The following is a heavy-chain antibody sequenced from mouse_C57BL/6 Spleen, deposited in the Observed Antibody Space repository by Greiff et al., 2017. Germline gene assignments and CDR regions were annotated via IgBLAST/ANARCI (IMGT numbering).Heavy chain of an antibody. J-gene: IGHJ4*01. V-gene: IGHV2-6-1*01. Sequence: QVQLKESGPGLVAPSQSLSITCTVSGFSLTSYGVHWVRQPPGKGLEWLVVIWSDGSTNYNSALKSRLSISKDNSKSQVFLKMNSLQTDDTAMYYCARHGTYFGSSLYYAMGYWGQGASVTVSS. CDR2: IWSDGST. CDR3: ARHGTYFGSSLYYAMGY. D-gene: IGHD1-1*01. CDR1: GFSLTSYG.